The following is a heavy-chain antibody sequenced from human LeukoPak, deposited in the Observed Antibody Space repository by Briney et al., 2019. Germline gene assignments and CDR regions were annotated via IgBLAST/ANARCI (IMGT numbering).Heavy chain of an antibody. D-gene: IGHD2-2*01. CDR1: GFTISNHW. CDR3: AREVEVVPATMGAYYYYYMDV. Sequence: SGGSLRLSCAASGFTISNHWMHWDRQAPGMGLVWVSRINSDGRRTSYADSVKGRFTISRDNAKNTLYLQMNSLRPDDTAVYYCAREVEVVPATMGAYYYYYMDVWGKGTTVTVSS. J-gene: IGHJ6*03. V-gene: IGHV3-74*01. CDR2: INSDGRRT.